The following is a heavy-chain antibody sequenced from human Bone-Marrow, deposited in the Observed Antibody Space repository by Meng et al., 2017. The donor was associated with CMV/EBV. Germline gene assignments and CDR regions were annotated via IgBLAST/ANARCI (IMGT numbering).Heavy chain of an antibody. D-gene: IGHD2-21*01. CDR3: ARAGNDNVVVIAISLQH. CDR2: ISYDGSNK. J-gene: IGHJ1*01. V-gene: IGHV3-30-3*01. CDR1: GFTFSSYA. Sequence: GGSLRLSCAASGFTFSSYAMHWVRQAPGKGLEWVAVISYDGSNKYYADSVKGRFTISRDNSKNTLYLQMNSLRAEDTAVYYCARAGNDNVVVIAISLQHWGQGTLVTFSS.